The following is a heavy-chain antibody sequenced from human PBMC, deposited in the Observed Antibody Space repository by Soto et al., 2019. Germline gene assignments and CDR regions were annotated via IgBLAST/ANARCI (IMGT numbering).Heavy chain of an antibody. CDR1: GFTFSSYA. CDR2: ISGSGGST. Sequence: GGSLRLSCAASGFTFSSYAMSWVRQAPGKGLEWVSAISGSGGSTYYADSVKGRFTISRDNSKNTLYLQMNSLRAEDTAVYYCAKDEPGGYCSSTSCYAPDYYGMDVWGQGTTVTVS. D-gene: IGHD2-2*01. J-gene: IGHJ6*02. CDR3: AKDEPGGYCSSTSCYAPDYYGMDV. V-gene: IGHV3-23*01.